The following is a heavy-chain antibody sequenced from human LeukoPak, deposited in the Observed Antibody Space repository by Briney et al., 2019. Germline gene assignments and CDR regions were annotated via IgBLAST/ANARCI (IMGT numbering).Heavy chain of an antibody. Sequence: GESLKISCKGSGYSFTSYWIGWARQMPGKGLEWMGIIYPGDSDTRYSPSFQGQVTISADKSISTAYLQWSSLKASDTAMYYCARGGVGYFDWLLSLYYWGQGTLVTVSS. V-gene: IGHV5-51*01. J-gene: IGHJ4*02. D-gene: IGHD3-9*01. CDR2: IYPGDSDT. CDR3: ARGGVGYFDWLLSLYY. CDR1: GYSFTSYW.